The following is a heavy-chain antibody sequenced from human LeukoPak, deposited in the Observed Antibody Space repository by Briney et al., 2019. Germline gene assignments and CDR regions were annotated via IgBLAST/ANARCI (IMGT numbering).Heavy chain of an antibody. CDR3: AKRHRPQQVTAFDH. J-gene: IGHJ5*02. CDR2: ISGSGGTT. Sequence: GGSLRLSCAASGFTFSSYTMRWVRQAPGKGLEWFSIISGSGGTTSYADSVEGRFTISRDNSNNTLYLQMNSLRVEDTAVYYCAKRHRPQQVTAFDHWGQGTLVTVSS. CDR1: GFTFSSYT. V-gene: IGHV3-23*01. D-gene: IGHD6-13*01.